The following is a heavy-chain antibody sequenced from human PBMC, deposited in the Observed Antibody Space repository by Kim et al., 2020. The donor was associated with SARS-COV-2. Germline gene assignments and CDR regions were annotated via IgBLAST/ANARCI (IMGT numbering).Heavy chain of an antibody. J-gene: IGHJ5*02. CDR3: AKAETGTTKPPKFDP. V-gene: IGHV3-30*18. D-gene: IGHD1-7*01. CDR1: GFTFSSYG. Sequence: GGSLRLSCAASGFTFSSYGMHWVRQAPGKGLEWVAVISYDGSNKYYADSVKGRFTISRDNSKNTLYLQMNSLRAEDTAVYYCAKAETGTTKPPKFDPWGQGTLVTVSS. CDR2: ISYDGSNK.